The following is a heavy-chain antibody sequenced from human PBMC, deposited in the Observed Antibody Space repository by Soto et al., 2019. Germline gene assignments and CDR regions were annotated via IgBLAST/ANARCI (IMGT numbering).Heavy chain of an antibody. D-gene: IGHD6-13*01. CDR2: ISAYNGNT. Sequence: QVQLVQSGAEVKKPGASVKVSCKASGYTFTSYGISWVRQAPGQGLEWMGWISAYNGNTNYAQKLQGRVTMTTGTSTSTAYMELRSLRSDDTAVYYCARDGAKQQLVTHYYGMDVWGQGTTVTVSS. J-gene: IGHJ6*02. CDR1: GYTFTSYG. CDR3: ARDGAKQQLVTHYYGMDV. V-gene: IGHV1-18*01.